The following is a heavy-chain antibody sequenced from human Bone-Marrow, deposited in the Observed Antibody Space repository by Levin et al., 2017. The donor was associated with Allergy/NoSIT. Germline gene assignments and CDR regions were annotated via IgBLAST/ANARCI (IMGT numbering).Heavy chain of an antibody. CDR2: ISYDDGNNK. CDR3: ARASGDYYGSGSYYSIDY. Sequence: GGSLRLSCAASGFTFNTYGLHWVRQAPGKGLEWVAVISYDDGNNKYYADSVKGRFAISRDNSNNNLYLQMNSLRPEDTALYYCARASGDYYGSGSYYSIDYWGQGTLVTVSS. V-gene: IGHV3-30*03. J-gene: IGHJ4*02. D-gene: IGHD3-10*01. CDR1: GFTFNTYG.